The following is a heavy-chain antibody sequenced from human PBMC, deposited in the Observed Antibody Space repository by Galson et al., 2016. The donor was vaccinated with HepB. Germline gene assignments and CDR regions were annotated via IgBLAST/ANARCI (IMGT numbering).Heavy chain of an antibody. D-gene: IGHD4-11*01. CDR2: IHYSGST. Sequence: SETLSLTCTVSGGSISSYYWSWIRQPPGKGLEWIGYIHYSGSTNYNPSLKSRVTTSVDTSKNQFSLKLSSVTVADTAVYYCARDPGGSSNGFDPWGQGTLVTVSS. J-gene: IGHJ5*02. V-gene: IGHV4-59*01. CDR1: GGSISSYY. CDR3: ARDPGGSSNGFDP.